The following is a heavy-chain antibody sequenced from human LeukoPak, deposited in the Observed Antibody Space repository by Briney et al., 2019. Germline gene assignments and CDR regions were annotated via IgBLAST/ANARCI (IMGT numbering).Heavy chain of an antibody. CDR1: GYTLTELS. J-gene: IGHJ3*02. Sequence: ASVKVSCKVSGYTLTELSMHWVRQAPGKGLEWMGGFDPEDGETIYAQKFQGRVTMTEDTSTDTAYMELSSLRSEDTAVYYCARDNYDFWSGWIDAFDIWGQGTMVTVSS. CDR3: ARDNYDFWSGWIDAFDI. CDR2: FDPEDGET. V-gene: IGHV1-24*01. D-gene: IGHD3-3*01.